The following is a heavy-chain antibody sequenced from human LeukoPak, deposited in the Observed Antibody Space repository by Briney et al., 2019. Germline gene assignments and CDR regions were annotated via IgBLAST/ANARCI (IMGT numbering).Heavy chain of an antibody. CDR3: ARPGSSWYLPRAGHYYYMDV. J-gene: IGHJ6*03. CDR1: GGSISSNSYY. CDR2: IYYSGST. V-gene: IGHV4-39*01. Sequence: KPSETLSLTCTVSGGSISSNSYYWDWIRQPPGKGLEWIGSIYYSGSTYYNPSLKSRVTISVDTSKNQFSLKLSSVTAADTAVYYCARPGSSWYLPRAGHYYYMDVWGKGTTVTISS. D-gene: IGHD6-13*01.